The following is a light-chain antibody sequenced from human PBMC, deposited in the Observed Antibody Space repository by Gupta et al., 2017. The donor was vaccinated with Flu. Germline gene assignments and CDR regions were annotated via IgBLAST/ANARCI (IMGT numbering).Light chain of an antibody. CDR2: EGR. V-gene: IGLV2-23*01. CDR3: CADAGSSRV. J-gene: IGLJ2*01. CDR1: SSDVGSYNL. Sequence: SALTQPASVSGSPGQSITISFTGTSSDVGSYNLVSWYQQHPGKAPKLMIYEGRKRPAGGSTRFSGSKSGNTAALTLAGCQAEDEDDYYCCADAGSSRVFGGGTKLTVL.